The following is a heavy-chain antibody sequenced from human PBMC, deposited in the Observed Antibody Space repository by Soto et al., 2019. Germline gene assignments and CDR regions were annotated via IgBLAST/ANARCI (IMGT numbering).Heavy chain of an antibody. V-gene: IGHV4-59*01. D-gene: IGHD4-4*01. CDR3: ARIFSNYDWFDP. CDR1: GGSISSYY. Sequence: QVQLQESGPGLVKPSETLSLTCTVSGGSISSYYWSWIRQPPGKGLEWIGYIYYSGSTNYNPSLKSRVTISVDTSKNQFSLKLSSVTAADTAVYYCARIFSNYDWFDPWSQGTLVTVSS. J-gene: IGHJ5*02. CDR2: IYYSGST.